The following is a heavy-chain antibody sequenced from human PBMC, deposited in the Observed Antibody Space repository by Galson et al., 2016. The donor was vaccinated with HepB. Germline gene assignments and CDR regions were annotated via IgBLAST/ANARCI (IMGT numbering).Heavy chain of an antibody. CDR1: GYTFTNYP. D-gene: IGHD6-19*01. Sequence: SVKVSCKASGYTFTNYPINWVRQAPGQRLEWMGWINTGNGDTKYSQSFQGRATFTRDTSASTAYMELNSLRSEDATVYYCVRDPVRGWAPFDYWGQGTLVTVSS. CDR2: INTGNGDT. J-gene: IGHJ4*02. CDR3: VRDPVRGWAPFDY. V-gene: IGHV1-3*04.